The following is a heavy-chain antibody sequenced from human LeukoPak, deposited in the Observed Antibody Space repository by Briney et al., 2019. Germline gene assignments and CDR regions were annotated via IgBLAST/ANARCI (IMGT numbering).Heavy chain of an antibody. D-gene: IGHD3-22*01. CDR3: AREEFLHEIDSSGYFVY. CDR1: GGSITGYY. Sequence: SETLSLTCTVSGGSITGYYWNWIRQPAGQGLEWLGRVYSSGVGNYNPSLTSRVTMSVDTSKNQLSLKLTSLTAADTAVYYCAREEFLHEIDSSGYFVYWGQGTLVNVSS. J-gene: IGHJ4*02. CDR2: VYSSGVG. V-gene: IGHV4-4*07.